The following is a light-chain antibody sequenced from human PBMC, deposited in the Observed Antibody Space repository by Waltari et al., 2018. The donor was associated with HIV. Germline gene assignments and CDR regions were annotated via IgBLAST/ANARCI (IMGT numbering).Light chain of an antibody. CDR3: SSYAGSNNRV. Sequence: QSALPQPPSASGSPGQSVTTPCTGTSSDVGGYTSVSWYQQHPAKAPKLMIYEVNKRPSGVPDRFSGSKSGNTASLTVSGLQAEDEADYYCSSYAGSNNRVFGGGTKLTVL. CDR1: SSDVGGYTS. CDR2: EVN. V-gene: IGLV2-8*01. J-gene: IGLJ2*01.